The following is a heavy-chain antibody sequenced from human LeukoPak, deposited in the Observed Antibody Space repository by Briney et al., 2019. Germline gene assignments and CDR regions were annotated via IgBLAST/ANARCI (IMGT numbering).Heavy chain of an antibody. Sequence: ASVTVSCTASGGTFSSYAINWVRQATGQGLEWMGWMNPNSGNTGYAQKFQSRVTMTGNTSISTAYMELSSLRSEDTAVYYCARVRSSNNWEAWFVPWGQGTLVTVSS. CDR3: ARVRSSNNWEAWFVP. J-gene: IGHJ5*02. V-gene: IGHV1-8*02. CDR1: GGTFSSYA. D-gene: IGHD1-1*01. CDR2: MNPNSGNT.